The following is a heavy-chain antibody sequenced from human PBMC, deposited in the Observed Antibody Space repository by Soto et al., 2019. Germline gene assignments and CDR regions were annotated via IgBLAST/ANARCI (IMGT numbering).Heavy chain of an antibody. CDR3: ARLQSAVPHY. J-gene: IGHJ4*02. D-gene: IGHD6-13*01. V-gene: IGHV4-39*01. CDR1: GDSISGSPYF. CDR2: IFYDGYT. Sequence: QVQLQESGPGLVMPSETLSLTCTVSGDSISGSPYFWGWIRQPPGKRLEWIGSIFYDGYTLYTPSLKSRVTISVDTSKNQFSLTLTSVAAADTAIYFCARLQSAVPHYWGQGILVTVSS.